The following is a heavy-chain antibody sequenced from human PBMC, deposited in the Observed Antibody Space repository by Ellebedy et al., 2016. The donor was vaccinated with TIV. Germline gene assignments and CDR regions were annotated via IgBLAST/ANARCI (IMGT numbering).Heavy chain of an antibody. D-gene: IGHD4-17*01. V-gene: IGHV1-18*04. Sequence: AASVKVSCKASGYTFTNYGISCVRHAPGQGLEFTGWISGYNGNTYSAQKLQGRVTMTADTSTSTAYMELRSLRSDDTAVYYCAGFVDGDYEDYWGQGALVTVSS. J-gene: IGHJ4*02. CDR3: AGFVDGDYEDY. CDR2: ISGYNGNT. CDR1: GYTFTNYG.